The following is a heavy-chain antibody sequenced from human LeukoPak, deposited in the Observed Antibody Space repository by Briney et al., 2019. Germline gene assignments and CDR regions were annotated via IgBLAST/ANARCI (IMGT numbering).Heavy chain of an antibody. Sequence: SETLSLTCTVSGGSISSGSYYWSWIRQPPGKGLEWIGYIYYSGSTNYNPSLKSRVTISVDTSKNQFSLKLSSVTAADTAVYYCARDGSIAAAGTGAFDIWGQGTMVTVSS. CDR3: ARDGSIAAAGTGAFDI. D-gene: IGHD6-13*01. CDR2: IYYSGST. V-gene: IGHV4-61*01. CDR1: GGSISSGSYY. J-gene: IGHJ3*02.